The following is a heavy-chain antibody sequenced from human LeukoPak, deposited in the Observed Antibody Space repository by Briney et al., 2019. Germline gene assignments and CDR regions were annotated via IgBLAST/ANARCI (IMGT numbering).Heavy chain of an antibody. V-gene: IGHV1-2*02. D-gene: IGHD2-15*01. CDR1: GYTFTGYY. CDR2: INPNSGGT. J-gene: IGHJ4*02. Sequence: GASVRVSCKASGYTFTGYYMHWVRQAPGQGLEWMGWINPNSGGTNYAQKFQGRVTMTRDTSISTAYMELSRLRSDDTAVYYCARERYCSGGSCYLFDYWGQGTLVTVSS. CDR3: ARERYCSGGSCYLFDY.